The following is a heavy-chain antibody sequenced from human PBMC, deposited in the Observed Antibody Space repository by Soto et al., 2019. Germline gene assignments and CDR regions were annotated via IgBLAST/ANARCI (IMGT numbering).Heavy chain of an antibody. D-gene: IGHD5-12*01. Sequence: GASVKVSFKASGYTFTGYYMHWVRQAPGQGLEWMGWINPNSGGTNYAQKFQGWVTMTRDTSISTAYMELSRLRSDDTAVYYCARAGGGIVATTFDYWGQGTLVTVSS. CDR2: INPNSGGT. J-gene: IGHJ4*02. V-gene: IGHV1-2*04. CDR3: ARAGGGIVATTFDY. CDR1: GYTFTGYY.